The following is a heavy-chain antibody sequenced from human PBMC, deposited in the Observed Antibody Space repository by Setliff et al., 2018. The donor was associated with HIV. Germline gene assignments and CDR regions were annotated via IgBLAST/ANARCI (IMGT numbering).Heavy chain of an antibody. CDR1: GFTFTNYW. CDR3: ARGRGESRTNYFDY. Sequence: GGSLRLSCAASGFTFTNYWMNWVRQAPGKGLEWVANIGKDGSEKYYVDSVKGRFSISRDNTKNLLYLEMNSLRAEDAAVYFCARGRGESRTNYFDYWGQGTLVTVSS. V-gene: IGHV3-7*03. J-gene: IGHJ4*02. CDR2: IGKDGSEK.